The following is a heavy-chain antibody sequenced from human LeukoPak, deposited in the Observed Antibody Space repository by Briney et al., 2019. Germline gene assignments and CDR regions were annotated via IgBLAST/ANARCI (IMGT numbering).Heavy chain of an antibody. CDR3: ATYRQMMLPFEA. Sequence: GGSLRLSCAASGFTFSDFAMIRVRQPPGKGLEWVSSTFQGGGEIHYADSVRGRFTISRDNSRSTLFLQMNSLRGEDTAIYYCATYRQMMLPFEAWGQGTLVTVSS. J-gene: IGHJ5*02. CDR2: TFQGGGEI. V-gene: IGHV3-23*01. CDR1: GFTFSDFA. D-gene: IGHD5-18*01.